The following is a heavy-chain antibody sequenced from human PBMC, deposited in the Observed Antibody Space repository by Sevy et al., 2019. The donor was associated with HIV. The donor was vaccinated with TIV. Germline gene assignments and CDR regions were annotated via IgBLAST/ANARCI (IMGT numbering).Heavy chain of an antibody. V-gene: IGHV4-61*02. J-gene: IGHJ4*02. CDR1: GGSIRSGTYY. D-gene: IGHD3-10*01. Sequence: SETLSLTCTVSGGSIRSGTYYWNWIRQPAGKRLEWIGRIYTTGSTDYNPSLKSRVTISVDTSKNQFSLTLSSVTAADMAGYYCARSMVRGNTPHLDTFHYWGQGTLVTVSS. CDR2: IYTTGST. CDR3: ARSMVRGNTPHLDTFHY.